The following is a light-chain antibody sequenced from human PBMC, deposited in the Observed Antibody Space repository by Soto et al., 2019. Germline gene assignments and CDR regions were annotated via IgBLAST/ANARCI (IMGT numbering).Light chain of an antibody. CDR3: SSSISTNTLHV. Sequence: QSVLTQPASVSGSPGQSITISCTGTRSDVGAYNYVSWYQRHPGKAPKLLISDVNSRPSGVSPRFSGSKFGNTASLTISGLLAEEEEDYFFSSSISTNTLHVFGSGTKLTVL. CDR1: RSDVGAYNY. V-gene: IGLV2-14*01. J-gene: IGLJ1*01. CDR2: DVN.